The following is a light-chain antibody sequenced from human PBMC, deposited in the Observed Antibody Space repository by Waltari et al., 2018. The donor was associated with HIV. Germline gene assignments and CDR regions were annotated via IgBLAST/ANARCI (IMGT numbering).Light chain of an antibody. V-gene: IGLV1-51*01. CDR3: GTWDTTLSAVV. CDR2: DDD. J-gene: IGLJ2*01. CDR1: SSNIGNNY. Sequence: QSVLTQPPSVSAAPGETVIISCSGSSSNIGNNYVSWYQQLPGTAPKLFIYDDDLRHSGIPDRFSGSRSGTSATLGNTGLQTGDEADYYCGTWDTTLSAVVFGGGTKLTVL.